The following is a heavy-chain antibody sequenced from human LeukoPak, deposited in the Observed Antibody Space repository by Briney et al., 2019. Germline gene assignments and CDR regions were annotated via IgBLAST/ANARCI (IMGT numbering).Heavy chain of an antibody. CDR1: GYSFTSYW. J-gene: IGHJ3*02. CDR3: ARQAPMVRGVHRAFDI. Sequence: GESLKISCQGSGYSFTSYWIGWVRQMPGKGLEWMGIIYPGDSDTRYSPSFQGQVTISADKSISTAYLQWSSLKASDTAMYYCARQAPMVRGVHRAFDIWGQGTMVTVSS. D-gene: IGHD3-10*01. V-gene: IGHV5-51*01. CDR2: IYPGDSDT.